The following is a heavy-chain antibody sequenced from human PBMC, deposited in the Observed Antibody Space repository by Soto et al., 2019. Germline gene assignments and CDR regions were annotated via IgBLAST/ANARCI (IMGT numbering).Heavy chain of an antibody. D-gene: IGHD3-10*01. CDR3: ARSLVRGVIAHFDY. Sequence: SVKVSCKASGGTFSSYAISWVRQAPGQGLEWMGGIIPIFGTANYAQKFQGRVTITADESTSTAYMELSSLRSEDTAVYYCARSLVRGVIAHFDYWGQGTLVTVSS. J-gene: IGHJ4*02. V-gene: IGHV1-69*13. CDR2: IIPIFGTA. CDR1: GGTFSSYA.